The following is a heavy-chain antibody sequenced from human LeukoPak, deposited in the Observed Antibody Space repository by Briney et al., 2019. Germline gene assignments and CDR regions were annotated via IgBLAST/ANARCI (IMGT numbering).Heavy chain of an antibody. Sequence: MPSETLSLTCTVSGGSISSYYWSWIRQPPGKGLEWIGYIYYSGSTNYNPSLKSRVTISVDTSKNQFSLKLSSVTAAGTAVYYCARIGHEDYYFDYWGQGTLVTVSS. CDR1: GGSISSYY. J-gene: IGHJ4*02. CDR3: ARIGHEDYYFDY. V-gene: IGHV4-59*01. CDR2: IYYSGST.